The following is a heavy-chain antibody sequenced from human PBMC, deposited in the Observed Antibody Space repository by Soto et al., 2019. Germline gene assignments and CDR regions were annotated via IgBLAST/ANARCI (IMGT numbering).Heavy chain of an antibody. CDR2: IDPSDSQT. CDR3: ARQIYDSDTGPNFQYYFDS. V-gene: IGHV5-10-1*01. D-gene: IGHD3-22*01. Sequence: PGESLKISCKGSGYSFAGYWINWVRQKPGKGIELMGRIDPSDSQTYYSPSFRGHVTIAAPKSITTVFLQWSSLRASDTAMYYCARQIYDSDTGPNFQYYFDSWGQGTPVTVSS. J-gene: IGHJ4*02. CDR1: GYSFAGYW.